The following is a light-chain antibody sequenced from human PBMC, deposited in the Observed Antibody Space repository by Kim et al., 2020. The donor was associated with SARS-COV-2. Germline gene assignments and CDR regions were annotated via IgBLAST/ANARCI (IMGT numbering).Light chain of an antibody. J-gene: IGKJ4*01. CDR3: QHYNGYPIT. V-gene: IGKV1-5*01. CDR1: QSLSGW. Sequence: DIQMTQSPSTLSASVGDRVTITCRASQSLSGWLAWYQQKPGKAPRLLIYDASTLASGVPSRFSGSASGTEFALSISSLQPEDFATYHCQHYNGYPITFGGGTKVDIK. CDR2: DAS.